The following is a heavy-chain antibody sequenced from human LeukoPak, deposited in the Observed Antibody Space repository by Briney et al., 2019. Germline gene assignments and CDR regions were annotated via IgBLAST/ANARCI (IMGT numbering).Heavy chain of an antibody. J-gene: IGHJ6*03. V-gene: IGHV3-7*01. D-gene: IGHD3-16*02. CDR2: IKPDGGEK. CDR3: ASGELSGLSRNYYYYMDV. CDR1: GFTFNNYW. Sequence: QTGGSLRLSCAASGFTFNNYWMSWVRQAPGKGLEWVANIKPDGGEKYYADSVKGRFTISRDNAKISMYLQMNSLRAEDTAVYYCASGELSGLSRNYYYYMDVWGKGTTVAVSS.